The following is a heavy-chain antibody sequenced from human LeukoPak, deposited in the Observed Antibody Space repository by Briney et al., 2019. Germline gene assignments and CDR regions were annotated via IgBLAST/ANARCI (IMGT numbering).Heavy chain of an antibody. CDR2: ISGYNGDT. CDR1: GYTFTAYG. CDR3: ARLGSPFDIVPNTMDV. Sequence: GASVKVSCKASGYTFTAYGFSWVRQAPGQGLEWMGWISGYNGDTNYAQRLQGRVTMTTDTSTSTAYMEPRSLRSDDTAVYYCARLGSPFDIVPNTMDVWGHGTTVTVSS. D-gene: IGHD2-15*01. J-gene: IGHJ6*02. V-gene: IGHV1-18*01.